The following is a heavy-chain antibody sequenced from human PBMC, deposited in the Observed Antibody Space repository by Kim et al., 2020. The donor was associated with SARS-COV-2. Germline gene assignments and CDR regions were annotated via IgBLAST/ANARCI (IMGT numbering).Heavy chain of an antibody. CDR3: AKGYTVAGKSHSFDY. J-gene: IGHJ4*02. V-gene: IGHV3-23*01. D-gene: IGHD6-19*01. Sequence: DAGQGRFTIARDNSKNTVSLQMNSLRVDDTAVYFCAKGYTVAGKSHSFDYWGQGSLVIVSS.